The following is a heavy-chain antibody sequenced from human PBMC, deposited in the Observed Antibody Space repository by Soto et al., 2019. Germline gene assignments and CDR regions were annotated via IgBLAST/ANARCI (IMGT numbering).Heavy chain of an antibody. CDR2: ISSSSSTI. J-gene: IGHJ4*02. CDR3: ASLYYDFWSGYYTGDY. CDR1: GFTFSSYS. V-gene: IGHV3-48*02. Sequence: GGSLRLSCSASGFTFSSYSMNWVRQAPGKGLEWVSYISSSSSTIYYADSVKGRFTISRDNAKNSLYLQMNSLRDEDTAVYYCASLYYDFWSGYYTGDYWGQGTLVTVS. D-gene: IGHD3-3*01.